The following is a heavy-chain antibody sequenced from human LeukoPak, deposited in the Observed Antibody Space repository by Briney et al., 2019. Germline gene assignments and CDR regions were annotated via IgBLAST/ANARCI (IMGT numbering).Heavy chain of an antibody. CDR1: GGSISSSSYY. D-gene: IGHD3-22*01. CDR2: IYYSGST. Sequence: SETLSLTRTVSGGSISSSSYYWGWIRQPPGKGLEWIGSIYYSGSTYSNPPLKSRAPISVDTSKYQFSLKLSSVTAADTAVYDCARQVRDSSPGLYFYYWGQGTLVTVSS. J-gene: IGHJ4*02. V-gene: IGHV4-39*01. CDR3: ARQVRDSSPGLYFYY.